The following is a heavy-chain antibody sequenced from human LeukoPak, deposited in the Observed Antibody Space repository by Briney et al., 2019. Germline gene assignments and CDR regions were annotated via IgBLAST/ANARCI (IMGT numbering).Heavy chain of an antibody. V-gene: IGHV4-59*11. Sequence: SETLSLTCTVSDDSIRTHYWSWIRQPPGKGLECIGYVYFSGITNYNPSLKSRVTISVDTSKNQFSLKLSSVTAADTAVYYCARVDVVPWSFDYWGQGTLVTVSS. D-gene: IGHD2-2*01. CDR1: DDSIRTHY. J-gene: IGHJ4*02. CDR3: ARVDVVPWSFDY. CDR2: VYFSGIT.